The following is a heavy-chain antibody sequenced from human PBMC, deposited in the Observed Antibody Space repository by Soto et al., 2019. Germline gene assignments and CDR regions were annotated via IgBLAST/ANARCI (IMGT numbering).Heavy chain of an antibody. V-gene: IGHV1-18*01. CDR2: ISAYNGNT. Sequence: ASVKVSCKASGYTFTSYGISWVRQAPGQGLEWMGWISAYNGNTNYAQKLQGRVTMTTDTSTSTAYMELRSLRSDDTAVYYCARDRAWDSSSWYRENWFDPWGQGTLVTVSS. D-gene: IGHD6-13*01. CDR3: ARDRAWDSSSWYRENWFDP. J-gene: IGHJ5*02. CDR1: GYTFTSYG.